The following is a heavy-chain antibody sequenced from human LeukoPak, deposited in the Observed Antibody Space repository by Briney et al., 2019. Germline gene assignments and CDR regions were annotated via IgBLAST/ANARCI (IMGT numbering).Heavy chain of an antibody. CDR3: AKGSTHGRYYFDY. J-gene: IGHJ4*02. CDR2: ISGSGGST. Sequence: GGSLRLSCAASGITFSSYAMSWVRQAPGKGLEWVSAISGSGGSTYYADSVKGRFTISRDNSKNTLYLQMNSLRAEDTAVYYCAKGSTHGRYYFDYWGQGTLVTVSS. V-gene: IGHV3-23*01. D-gene: IGHD2-2*01. CDR1: GITFSSYA.